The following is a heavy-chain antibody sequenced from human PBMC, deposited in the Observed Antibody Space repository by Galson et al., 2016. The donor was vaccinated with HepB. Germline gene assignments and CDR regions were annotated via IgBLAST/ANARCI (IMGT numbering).Heavy chain of an antibody. CDR2: IQQDGSDK. Sequence: SLRLSCAASGFTVSSNYMSWVRQAPGKGLEWVANIQQDGSDKYYVDSVKGRFTMSRDNAKNSLYLQMNSLRAEDTAGYYCAREQSSGLRDYWGQGTLVTVSS. D-gene: IGHD6-25*01. J-gene: IGHJ4*02. CDR3: AREQSSGLRDY. V-gene: IGHV3-7*03. CDR1: GFTVSSNY.